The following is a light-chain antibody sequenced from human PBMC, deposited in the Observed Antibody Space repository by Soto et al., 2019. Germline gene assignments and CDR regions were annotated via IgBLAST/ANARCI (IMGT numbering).Light chain of an antibody. CDR3: QQYSISPRT. Sequence: EIVLTQSPGIWSLSPGDRATLSCGASQTISSGFLAWYQQKVGQAPRLLIYDASNRATGVPDRFSGSGSGTDFSLTISRLEPEDFAVYHCQQYSISPRTFGQGTRLDI. J-gene: IGKJ5*01. CDR1: QTISSGF. CDR2: DAS. V-gene: IGKV3-20*01.